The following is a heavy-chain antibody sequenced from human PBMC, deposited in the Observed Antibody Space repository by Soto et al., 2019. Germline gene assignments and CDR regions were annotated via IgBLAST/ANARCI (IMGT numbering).Heavy chain of an antibody. CDR2: IWYDGSNK. D-gene: IGHD3-22*01. V-gene: IGHV3-33*01. CDR1: GFTFSSYG. J-gene: IGHJ4*02. Sequence: PGGSLRLSCAASGFTFSSYGMHWVRQAPGKGLEWVAVIWYDGSNKYYADSVKGRFTISRDNSKNTLYLQMNSLRAEDTAVYYCARGLYYDSSGYYYDYWGQGTLVTVSS. CDR3: ARGLYYDSSGYYYDY.